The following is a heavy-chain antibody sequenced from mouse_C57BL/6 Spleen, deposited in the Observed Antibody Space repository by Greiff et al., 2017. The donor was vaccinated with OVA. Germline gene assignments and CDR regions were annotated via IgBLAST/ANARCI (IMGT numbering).Heavy chain of an antibody. CDR1: GYTFTSYW. D-gene: IGHD1-1*01. Sequence: QVQLQQPGAELVRPGSSVKLSCKASGYTFTSYWMHWVKQRPIQGLEWIGNIDPSDSETHSNQKFKDKATLTVDKSSSTAYMQLSSLTSEDSAVYYCARSSITTVGADWYFDVWGTGTTVTVSS. J-gene: IGHJ1*03. CDR3: ARSSITTVGADWYFDV. CDR2: IDPSDSET. V-gene: IGHV1-52*01.